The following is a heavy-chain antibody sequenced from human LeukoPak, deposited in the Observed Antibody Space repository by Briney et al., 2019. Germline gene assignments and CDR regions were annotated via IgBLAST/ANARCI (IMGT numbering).Heavy chain of an antibody. CDR3: ARERSRGAVRDAFDI. CDR2: IYHSGST. Sequence: PSETLSLTCAVSGGSISSGGYSWSWIRQPPGKGLEWIGYIYHSGSTYYNPSLKSRVTISVDRSKNQFSLKLSSVTAADTAVYYCARERSRGAVRDAFDIWGQGTMVTVSS. CDR1: GGSISSGGYS. D-gene: IGHD4-17*01. J-gene: IGHJ3*02. V-gene: IGHV4-30-2*01.